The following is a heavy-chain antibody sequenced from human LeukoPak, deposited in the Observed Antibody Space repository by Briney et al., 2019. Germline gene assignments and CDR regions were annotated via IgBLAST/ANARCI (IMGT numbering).Heavy chain of an antibody. CDR3: AREEPYYYEYYGMDV. V-gene: IGHV4-4*07. CDR2: ICTSGST. J-gene: IGHJ6*02. CDR1: GGSISSYY. D-gene: IGHD1-14*01. Sequence: TETLSLTCTVSGGSISSYYWSWIRQPAGKGLEWIGRICTSGSTNYNPSLKSRVTMSVDTSKNQFSLKLSSVTAADTAVYHCAREEPYYYEYYGMDVWGQGTTVTVSS.